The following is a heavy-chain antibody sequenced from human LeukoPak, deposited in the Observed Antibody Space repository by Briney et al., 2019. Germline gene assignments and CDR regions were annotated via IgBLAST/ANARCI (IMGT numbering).Heavy chain of an antibody. V-gene: IGHV1-46*01. D-gene: IGHD6-6*01. J-gene: IGHJ5*02. Sequence: ASVKVSCKASGYTFTSYYMHWVRQAPGQGLEWVGVINPSGGSTSYAQKFQGRVTMTRDMSTSTVYMELSSLRSEDTAVYYCAREEAARNCWFDPSGQGTLVTVSS. CDR3: AREEAARNCWFDP. CDR2: INPSGGST. CDR1: GYTFTSYY.